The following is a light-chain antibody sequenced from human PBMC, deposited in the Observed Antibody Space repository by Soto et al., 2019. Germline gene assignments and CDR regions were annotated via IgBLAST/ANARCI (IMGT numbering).Light chain of an antibody. CDR2: LGS. V-gene: IGKV2-28*01. CDR1: QSLLHSNGYNY. Sequence: DIVMSQSPLSLPVTPGEPASISCRSSQSLLHSNGYNYLDWYLQKPGQSPQLLIYLGSNRASGVPDRFRGSGSGLDFTLKISRVESEDVCVYYCMQALQTLWPFGQGTNV. J-gene: IGKJ1*01. CDR3: MQALQTLWP.